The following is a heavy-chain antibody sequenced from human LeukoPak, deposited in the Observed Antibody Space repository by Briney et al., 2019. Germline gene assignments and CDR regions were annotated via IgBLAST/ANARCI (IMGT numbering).Heavy chain of an antibody. J-gene: IGHJ4*02. CDR2: ISNTGGNT. D-gene: IGHD3-22*01. Sequence: PGGSLRLSCAASGFTFRSYGMSWVRQAPGKGLEWVSTISNTGGNTYYADSVKGRFTISRDNSKNILYLQMNSLRAEDTAVYYCARGDSYYYDSSGYFFDYWGQGTLVTVSS. CDR3: ARGDSYYYDSSGYFFDY. V-gene: IGHV3-23*01. CDR1: GFTFRSYG.